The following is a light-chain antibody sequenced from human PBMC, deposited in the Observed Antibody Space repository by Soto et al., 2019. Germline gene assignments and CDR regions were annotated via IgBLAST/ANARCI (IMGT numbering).Light chain of an antibody. CDR1: QSISRW. CDR3: QQYNGYSTWT. V-gene: IGKV1-5*01. Sequence: DIQMTQSPSTLPASVGDRVTITCRASQSISRWLAWYQQKPGKAPKVLIWDASSLQRGVPSRFSGSGSGTEFTLTISSLQPDDFATYYCQQYNGYSTWTFGQGTKVEIK. CDR2: DAS. J-gene: IGKJ1*01.